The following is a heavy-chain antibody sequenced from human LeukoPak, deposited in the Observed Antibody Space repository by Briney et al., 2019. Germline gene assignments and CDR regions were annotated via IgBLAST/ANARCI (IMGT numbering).Heavy chain of an antibody. CDR2: IYYSVST. CDR1: GGSIIGYY. V-gene: IGHV4-59*01. J-gene: IGHJ4*02. D-gene: IGHD3-9*01. Sequence: SETLSLTCTVSGGSIIGYYWTWIRQPPGKGLEWIGYIYYSVSTNYNPSLKSRVTISVDTSKNQFSLKLSSVTAADTAVYYCARVLPADDDTLTYYFDYWGQGTLVTVSS. CDR3: ARVLPADDDTLTYYFDY.